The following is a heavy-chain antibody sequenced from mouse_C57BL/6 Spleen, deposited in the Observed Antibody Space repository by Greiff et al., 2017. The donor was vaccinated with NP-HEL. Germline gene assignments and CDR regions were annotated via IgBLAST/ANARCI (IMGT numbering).Heavy chain of an antibody. CDR2: IDPSDSYT. V-gene: IGHV1-69*01. J-gene: IGHJ2*01. CDR1: GYTFTSYW. Sequence: VQLQQPGAELVMPGASVKLSCKASGYTFTSYWMHWVKQRPGQGLEWIGEIDPSDSYTNYNQKFKGKSTLTVDKSSSTAYMQLSSLTSEDSAVYYCARDTAQATSFDYWGQGTTLTVSS. D-gene: IGHD3-2*02. CDR3: ARDTAQATSFDY.